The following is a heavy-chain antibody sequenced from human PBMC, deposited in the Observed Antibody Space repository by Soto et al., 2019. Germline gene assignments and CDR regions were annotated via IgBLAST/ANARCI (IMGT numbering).Heavy chain of an antibody. Sequence: LRLSCAGSGFSLSDYTMSWVRQAPGKGLEWVSSISGSSSYIFYADSVRGRFTVSRDNAKNFLYLQMDSLRAEDTAVCYCARGLGSSSRTSYFQHWGQGTLVTVSS. CDR2: ISGSSSYI. V-gene: IGHV3-21*06. CDR3: ARGLGSSSRTSYFQH. J-gene: IGHJ1*01. D-gene: IGHD6-6*01. CDR1: GFSLSDYT.